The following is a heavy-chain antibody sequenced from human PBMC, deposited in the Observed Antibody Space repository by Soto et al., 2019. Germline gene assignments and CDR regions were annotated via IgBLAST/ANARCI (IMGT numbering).Heavy chain of an antibody. CDR1: GGSISSYY. J-gene: IGHJ4*02. Sequence: SETLSLTSTVSGGSISSYYWSWIRQPPGKGLEWIGYIYYSGSTNYNPSLKSRVTISVDTSKNQFSLKLSSVTAADTAVYYCAGDKGAAGFDYWGQGTLVTV. V-gene: IGHV4-59*01. CDR3: AGDKGAAGFDY. CDR2: IYYSGST. D-gene: IGHD6-13*01.